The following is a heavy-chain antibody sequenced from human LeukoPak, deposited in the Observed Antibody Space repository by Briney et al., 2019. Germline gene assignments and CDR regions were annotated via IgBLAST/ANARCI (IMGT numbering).Heavy chain of an antibody. CDR1: GYTFTGYY. D-gene: IGHD3-22*01. CDR2: INPNSGGT. J-gene: IGHJ4*02. V-gene: IGHV1-2*02. CDR3: ARGDHPYTMIVDY. Sequence: ASVKVSCKASGYTFTGYYMHWVRQAPGQGLEWMGWINPNSGGTSYAQKFQGRVTMTRDTSISTAYMELSRLRSDDTAVYYCARGDHPYTMIVDYWGQGTLVTVSS.